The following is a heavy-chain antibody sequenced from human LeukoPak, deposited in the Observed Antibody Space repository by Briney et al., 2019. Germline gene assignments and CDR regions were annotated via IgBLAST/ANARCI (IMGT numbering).Heavy chain of an antibody. V-gene: IGHV4-39*01. CDR2: IYYSGST. D-gene: IGHD4-17*01. CDR3: ARGSTVTPYNWFDP. Sequence: SETLSLTCTVSGGSISSSSYYRGWIRQPPGKGLEWIGSIYYSGSTYYNPSLKSRVTISVDTSKNQFSLKLSSVTAADTAVYYCARGSTVTPYNWFDPWGQGTLVTVSS. CDR1: GGSISSSSYY. J-gene: IGHJ5*02.